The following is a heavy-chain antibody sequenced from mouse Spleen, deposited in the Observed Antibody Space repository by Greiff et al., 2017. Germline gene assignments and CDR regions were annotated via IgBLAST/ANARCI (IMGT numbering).Heavy chain of an antibody. CDR2: INPYNGDT. J-gene: IGHJ1*01. CDR1: GYSFTGYF. D-gene: IGHD2-12*01. CDR3: ARALFYDWYFDV. Sequence: VQLQQSGPELVKPGDSVKISCKASGYSFTGYFMNWVMQSHGKSLEWIGRINPYNGDTFYNQKFKGKATLTVDKSSSTAHMELRSLTSEDSAVYYCARALFYDWYFDVWGAGTTVTVSS. V-gene: IGHV1-20*01.